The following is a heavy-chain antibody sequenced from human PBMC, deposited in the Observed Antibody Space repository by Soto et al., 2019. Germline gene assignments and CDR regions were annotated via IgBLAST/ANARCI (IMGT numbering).Heavy chain of an antibody. J-gene: IGHJ4*02. CDR2: SFYRGST. V-gene: IGHV4-39*01. D-gene: IGHD3-3*01. Sequence: QLQLQESGPGLVKPSETLSLTCTVSGGSISSRSHYWGWIRQSPGKHLEWIGSSFYRGSTHYNPSPKARVTISVETAKDPVSLKLYSVTAADPAVYYCATAERFGVVTPFFEYWGQGILVTVSS. CDR1: GGSISSRSHY. CDR3: ATAERFGVVTPFFEY.